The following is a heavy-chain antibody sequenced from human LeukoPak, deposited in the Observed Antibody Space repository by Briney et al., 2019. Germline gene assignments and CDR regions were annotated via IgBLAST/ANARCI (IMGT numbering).Heavy chain of an antibody. V-gene: IGHV4-59*11. CDR1: GASFSSHY. J-gene: IGHJ5*02. CDR2: IYFSGST. D-gene: IGHD3-10*01. CDR3: ARVGPYYGSGSFDL. Sequence: PSETLSLTCTVSGASFSSHYWGYIRQPPGKGLEWIGCIYFSGSTNYNPSLKSRVTISIDTSKNQFSLKLSSMTAADTAVYYCARVGPYYGSGSFDLWGQGTLVTVSS.